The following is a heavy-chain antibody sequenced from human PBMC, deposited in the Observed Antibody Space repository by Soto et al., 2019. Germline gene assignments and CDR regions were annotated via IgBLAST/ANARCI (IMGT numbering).Heavy chain of an antibody. D-gene: IGHD6-13*01. CDR2: IVVGSGNT. V-gene: IGHV1-58*02. J-gene: IGHJ5*02. Sequence: SVKVSCKASGFTFTSSAMQWVRQARGQRLEWIGWIVVGSGNTNYAQKFQERVTITRDMSTSTAYMEVSSLRSEDTAVYYCAALIAAAGILDPWGQGTLVTVSS. CDR3: AALIAAAGILDP. CDR1: GFTFTSSA.